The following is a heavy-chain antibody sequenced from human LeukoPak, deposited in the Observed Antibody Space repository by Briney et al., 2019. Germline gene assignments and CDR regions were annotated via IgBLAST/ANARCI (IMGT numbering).Heavy chain of an antibody. Sequence: GGSLRLSCAASGITFSSSWMHWVRQAPGKGLVWVSRINSDGTTTSYADSVKGRFTISRDNAKNTLYLQMNNLRAEDTGVYYCARGESGGLDWGQGTLVTVSS. V-gene: IGHV3-74*01. J-gene: IGHJ4*02. CDR2: INSDGTTT. D-gene: IGHD3-10*01. CDR1: GITFSSSW. CDR3: ARGESGGLD.